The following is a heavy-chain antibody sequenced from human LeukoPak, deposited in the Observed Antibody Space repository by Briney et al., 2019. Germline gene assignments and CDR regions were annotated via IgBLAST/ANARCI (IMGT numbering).Heavy chain of an antibody. CDR1: GYTFTGYY. CDR2: INSNSGGT. V-gene: IGHV1-2*02. J-gene: IGHJ4*02. CDR3: ARVPYYDILTGYYNIPTFDY. D-gene: IGHD3-9*01. Sequence: ASVKVSCKASGYTFTGYYMHWVRQAPGQGLEWMGWINSNSGGTNYAQKLQGRVTMTTDTSTSTAYMELRSLRSDDTAVYYCARVPYYDILTGYYNIPTFDYWGQGTLVTVSS.